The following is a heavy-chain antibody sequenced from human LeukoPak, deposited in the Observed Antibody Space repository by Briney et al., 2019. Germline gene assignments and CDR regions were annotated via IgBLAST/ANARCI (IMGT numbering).Heavy chain of an antibody. Sequence: SETLSRTCAVYGGSFSGYYWSWIRQPPGKGLEWIGEINHSRGTNYNPSLKSRVTISVDTSKNQFSLKLSSVTAADTAVYYCAGRRSCTSCYVTFDYWGQGTLVTVSS. CDR2: INHSRGT. V-gene: IGHV4-34*01. CDR1: GGSFSGYY. J-gene: IGHJ4*02. CDR3: AGRRSCTSCYVTFDY. D-gene: IGHD2-2*01.